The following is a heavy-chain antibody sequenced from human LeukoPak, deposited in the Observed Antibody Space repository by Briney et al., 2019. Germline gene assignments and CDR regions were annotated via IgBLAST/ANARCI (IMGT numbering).Heavy chain of an antibody. V-gene: IGHV3-15*01. D-gene: IGHD5-12*01. CDR2: IKKKKDGGTT. Sequence: GGSLRLSCTASGFTFSEAWMSWVGQAPGKGLEWVGRIKKKKDGGTTDYAAPGKDKFTISRDESEDTLYLRMNSLKIEDTAVYYCATGVGTIDFWGQGTLLTVSS. J-gene: IGHJ4*02. CDR3: ATGVGTIDF. CDR1: GFTFSEAW.